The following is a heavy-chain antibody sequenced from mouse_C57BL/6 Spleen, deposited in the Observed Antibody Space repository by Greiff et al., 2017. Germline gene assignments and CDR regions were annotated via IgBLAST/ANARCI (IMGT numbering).Heavy chain of an antibody. CDR3: ARDGGTGFDY. V-gene: IGHV7-1*01. CDR1: GFTFSDFY. J-gene: IGHJ2*01. Sequence: EVQGVESGGGLVQSGRSLRLSCATSGFTFSDFYMEWVRQAPGKGLEWIAASRNKANDYTTEYSASVKGRFIVSRDTSQSILYRQMNALGAEDTAIYYCARDGGTGFDYWGQGTTLTVSS. D-gene: IGHD3-3*01. CDR2: SRNKANDYTT.